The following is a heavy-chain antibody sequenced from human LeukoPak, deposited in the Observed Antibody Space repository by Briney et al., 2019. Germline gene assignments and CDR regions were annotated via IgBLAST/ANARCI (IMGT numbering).Heavy chain of an antibody. CDR2: MWYDGSNQ. CDR3: ARDSELKVGGSFDY. Sequence: GGSLRLSCTASGFTFSNYGMHWVRQAPNKGLEWVAIMWYDGSNQYYADSVKGRFTVSRDSSKNTMYLQMDSLRAEDTAVYYCARDSELKVGGSFDYWGQGTLVTVSS. J-gene: IGHJ4*02. D-gene: IGHD3-16*01. CDR1: GFTFSNYG. V-gene: IGHV3-33*01.